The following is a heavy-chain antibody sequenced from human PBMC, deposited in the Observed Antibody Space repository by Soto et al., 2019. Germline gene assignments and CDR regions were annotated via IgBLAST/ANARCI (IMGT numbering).Heavy chain of an antibody. CDR2: IIPIFGTA. J-gene: IGHJ5*02. CDR1: GGTFSSYA. V-gene: IGHV1-69*13. CDR3: ARDRIKPPYNWFDP. Sequence: ASVKVSCKASGGTFSSYAISWVRQAPGQGLEWMGGIIPIFGTANYAQKFQGRVTITADESTSTAYMELSSLRSEDTAVYYCARDRIKPPYNWFDPWGQGTLVTVSS.